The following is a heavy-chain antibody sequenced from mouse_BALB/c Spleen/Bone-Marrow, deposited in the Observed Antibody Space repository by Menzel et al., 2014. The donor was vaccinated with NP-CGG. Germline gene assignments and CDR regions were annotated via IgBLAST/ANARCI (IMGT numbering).Heavy chain of an antibody. J-gene: IGHJ4*01. Sequence: QVQLKDSGAELVRPETSVKASCKASGYAFTNYWIEWIKQRPGQGLEWIGVINPGSGGINYNEKFKGKATLTADKSSSTAYMQLSSLTSDDSAVYFCARELVRGMDYWGQGTSVTVSS. D-gene: IGHD1-1*01. CDR1: GYAFTNYW. V-gene: IGHV1-54*01. CDR3: ARELVRGMDY. CDR2: INPGSGGI.